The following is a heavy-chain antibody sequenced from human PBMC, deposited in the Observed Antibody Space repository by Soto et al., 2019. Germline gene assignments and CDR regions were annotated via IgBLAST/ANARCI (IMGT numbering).Heavy chain of an antibody. Sequence: GSLRLSCTAAGFTIGNYWMSGVRPAPGKGLEWVAIIKQDGSNKDYEESVKGRFTISRDNSKNTLYLQMNSLRAEDTAVYYCARPKDYDDCLDSWGQGTLVTVSS. J-gene: IGHJ4*02. D-gene: IGHD3-22*01. CDR2: IKQDGSNK. V-gene: IGHV3-7*01. CDR1: GFTIGNYW. CDR3: ARPKDYDDCLDS.